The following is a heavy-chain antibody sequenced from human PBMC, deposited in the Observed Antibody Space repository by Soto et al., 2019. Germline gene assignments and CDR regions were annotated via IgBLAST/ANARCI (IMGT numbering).Heavy chain of an antibody. CDR3: ARLAGYSGYEPFDY. CDR1: GGSMSSSTYY. Sequence: PSETLSLTCTVVGGSMSSSTYYWGWIRQPPGKGLEWIGYIYYSGSTNYNPSLKSRVTISVDTSKNQFSLKLSSVTAADTAVYYCARLAGYSGYEPFDYWGQGTLVTVSS. CDR2: IYYSGST. D-gene: IGHD5-12*01. V-gene: IGHV4-61*05. J-gene: IGHJ4*02.